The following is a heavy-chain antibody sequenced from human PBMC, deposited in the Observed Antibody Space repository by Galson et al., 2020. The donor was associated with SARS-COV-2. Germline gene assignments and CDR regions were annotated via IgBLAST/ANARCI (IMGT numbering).Heavy chain of an antibody. CDR2: IYSRGST. CDR1: GGSISSGGYY. J-gene: IGHJ4*02. D-gene: IGHD3-9*01. Sequence: SQTLSLTCTVPGGSISSGGYYWSWIRQHPGKGLEWIGYIYSRGSTYYKPSLKSRVPISVDTSENQFSLKVNSVTAADTAVYYCARAGRAYPETYLDGFLTYYFDYWGQGTLVTVSS. CDR3: ARAGRAYPETYLDGFLTYYFDY. V-gene: IGHV4-31*03.